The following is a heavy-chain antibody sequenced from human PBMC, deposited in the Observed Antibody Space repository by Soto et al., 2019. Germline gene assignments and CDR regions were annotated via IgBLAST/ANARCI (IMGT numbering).Heavy chain of an antibody. D-gene: IGHD5-18*01. V-gene: IGHV3-30*18. Sequence: QVQLVESGGGVVQPGRSLRLSCAASGFTFSSYGMHWVRQAPGKGLEWVAVISYDGSNKYYADSVKGRFTISRDNSKNTLYLQMNSLRAEDTAVYYCAKDSDVDTAMGLFDYWGQGTLVTVSS. CDR3: AKDSDVDTAMGLFDY. CDR2: ISYDGSNK. J-gene: IGHJ4*02. CDR1: GFTFSSYG.